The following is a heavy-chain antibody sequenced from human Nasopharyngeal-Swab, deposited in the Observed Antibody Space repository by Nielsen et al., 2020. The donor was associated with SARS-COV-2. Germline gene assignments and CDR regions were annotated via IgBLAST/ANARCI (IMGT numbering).Heavy chain of an antibody. D-gene: IGHD2-2*01. J-gene: IGHJ3*02. Sequence: GESLKISCVASGVIFSKYWMHWVRQAPGKGLVWVSRVNQDGSRTDYADSVRGRFTISRDDSKNTLDLQMNSLRHEDTAVYYCAREGFTSGHAGTFDIRGQGTMVTVSS. CDR2: VNQDGSRT. CDR3: AREGFTSGHAGTFDI. V-gene: IGHV3-74*01. CDR1: GVIFSKYW.